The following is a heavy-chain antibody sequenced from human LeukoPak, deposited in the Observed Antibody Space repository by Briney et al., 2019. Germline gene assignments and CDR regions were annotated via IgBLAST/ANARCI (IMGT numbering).Heavy chain of an antibody. CDR2: ISGSGGST. CDR1: GFTFSSYA. V-gene: IGHV3-23*01. Sequence: GGSLRLSCAASGFTFSSYAMSWVRQAPGKGLEWVSAISGSGGSTYYADSVKGRFTISRDNSKNTLYLQMNSLRAEDTAVYYCAKAQIYDILILGTEDWFDPWGQGTLVTVSS. CDR3: AKAQIYDILILGTEDWFDP. D-gene: IGHD3-9*01. J-gene: IGHJ5*02.